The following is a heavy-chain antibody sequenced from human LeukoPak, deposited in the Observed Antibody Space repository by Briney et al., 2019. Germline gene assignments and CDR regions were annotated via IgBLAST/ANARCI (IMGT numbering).Heavy chain of an antibody. CDR1: GFTVSSNY. D-gene: IGHD6-13*01. CDR2: IYSGGST. V-gene: IGHV3-53*01. J-gene: IGHJ4*02. Sequence: GGSLRLSCAASGFTVSSNYMSWVRQAPGKGLEWVSVIYSGGSTYYADSVKGRFTISRDNAKNSLYLQMNSLRAEDTAVYYCARDIGSSSGNFDYWGQGTLVTVSS. CDR3: ARDIGSSSGNFDY.